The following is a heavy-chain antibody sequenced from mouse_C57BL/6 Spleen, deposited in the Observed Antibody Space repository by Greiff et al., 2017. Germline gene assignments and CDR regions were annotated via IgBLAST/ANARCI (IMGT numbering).Heavy chain of an antibody. J-gene: IGHJ2*01. D-gene: IGHD3-1*01. CDR3: ARPSRAPYYLDY. CDR1: GYTFTDYY. CDR2: INPNNGGT. V-gene: IGHV1-26*01. Sequence: EVQLQQSGPELVKPGASVKISCKASGYTFTDYYMNWVKQSHGKSLEWIGDINPNNGGTSYNQKFKGKATLTVDKSSSTAYMELRSLTSEDSAVYYCARPSRAPYYLDYWGQSTTLPVSS.